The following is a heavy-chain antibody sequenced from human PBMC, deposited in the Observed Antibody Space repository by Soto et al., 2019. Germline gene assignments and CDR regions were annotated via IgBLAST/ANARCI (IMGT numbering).Heavy chain of an antibody. CDR2: IYYSGST. CDR3: ARVGSSGHSDY. J-gene: IGHJ4*02. CDR1: GGSISSYY. V-gene: IGHV4-59*01. D-gene: IGHD3-10*01. Sequence: SETLSLTCTVSGGSISSYYWSWFRQPPGKGLEWIGYIYYSGSTNYNPSLKSRVTISVDTSKSQFSLKLSSVTAADTAVYYGARVGSSGHSDYWGQGTLVTVSS.